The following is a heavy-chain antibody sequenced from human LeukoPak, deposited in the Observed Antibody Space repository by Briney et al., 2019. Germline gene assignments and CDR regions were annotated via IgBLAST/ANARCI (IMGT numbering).Heavy chain of an antibody. CDR2: ISHGGSNE. CDR3: ARRDSFYSDTIDLPHAFDV. J-gene: IGHJ3*01. Sequence: GGSLRLSCAASGFTVSNYAIHWVRQAPGKGLEWVAHISHGGSNEHYADSVKGRFTISRDNSRDTVSLQTNSLRPEDTAVYYCARRDSFYSDTIDLPHAFDVWGPGTMVTVSS. CDR1: GFTVSNYA. D-gene: IGHD3-22*01. V-gene: IGHV3-30*04.